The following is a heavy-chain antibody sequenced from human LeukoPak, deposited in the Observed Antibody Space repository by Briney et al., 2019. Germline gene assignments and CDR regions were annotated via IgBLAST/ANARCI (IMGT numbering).Heavy chain of an antibody. CDR3: ARVVVPAAMGYYYYGMDV. CDR2: IIPIFGTA. CDR1: GYTFTSYG. V-gene: IGHV1-69*13. D-gene: IGHD2-2*01. Sequence: ASVKVSCKASGYTFTSYGISWVRQAPGQGLEWMGGIIPIFGTANYAQKFQGRVTITADESTSTAYMELSSLRSEDTAVYYCARVVVPAAMGYYYYGMDVWGQGTTVTVSS. J-gene: IGHJ6*02.